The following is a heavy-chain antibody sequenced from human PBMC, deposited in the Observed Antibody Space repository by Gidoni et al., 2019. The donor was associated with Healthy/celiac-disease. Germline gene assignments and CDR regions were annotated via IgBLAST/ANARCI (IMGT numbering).Heavy chain of an antibody. CDR3: ARVVEVYFGPHQTKFDY. D-gene: IGHD2-15*01. Sequence: QVQLVESGGGVVQPGRSLRLSCAASGFTFSSCSMHWVRQAPGKGLEGVAVISYDGSNKYYADAVKGRFTISRDNSKNTLYLQMNSLRAEDTAVYYCARVVEVYFGPHQTKFDYWGQGTLVTVSS. CDR2: ISYDGSNK. CDR1: GFTFSSCS. V-gene: IGHV3-30-3*01. J-gene: IGHJ4*02.